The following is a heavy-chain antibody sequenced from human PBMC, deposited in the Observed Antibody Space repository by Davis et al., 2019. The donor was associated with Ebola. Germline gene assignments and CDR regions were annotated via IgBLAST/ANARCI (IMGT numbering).Heavy chain of an antibody. J-gene: IGHJ4*02. CDR1: GFTFRNYV. CDR3: NRPGVDSLTLED. V-gene: IGHV3-33*01. Sequence: GGSLRLSCAASGFTFRNYVMHWVRLAPGKGLEWVAVIGSDGSKKYYVGSVKGRFTISRDNSKNMLYLQMNSLRAEDTAVYYCNRPGVDSLTLEDWGQGTLVTVSS. D-gene: IGHD5-12*01. CDR2: IGSDGSKK.